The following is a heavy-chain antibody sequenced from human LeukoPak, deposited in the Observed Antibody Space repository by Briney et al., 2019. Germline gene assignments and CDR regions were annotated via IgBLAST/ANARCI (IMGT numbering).Heavy chain of an antibody. D-gene: IGHD3-3*01. V-gene: IGHV1-46*01. CDR3: ARGPRVTIFGVARSYYFDY. Sequence: ASVKVSCKASGYTFTSYYMHWVRQAPGQGLEWMGIINPSGGSTSCAQKFQGRVTMTRDTSTSTVYMELSSLRSEDTAVYYCARGPRVTIFGVARSYYFDYWGQGTLVTVSS. J-gene: IGHJ4*02. CDR1: GYTFTSYY. CDR2: INPSGGST.